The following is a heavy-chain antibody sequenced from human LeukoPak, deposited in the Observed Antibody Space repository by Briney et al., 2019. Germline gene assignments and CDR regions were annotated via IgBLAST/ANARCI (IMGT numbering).Heavy chain of an antibody. J-gene: IGHJ4*02. Sequence: GGSLRLSCADSGCTFSNHGMNWVRQAPGKGLEWVSGISPRADINYYADSVKGRFTISRDNSNNMLYLEVISLTADDTAVYYCAKDDAWLRFGEWSQGTLVTVSS. CDR1: GCTFSNHG. CDR3: AKDDAWLRFGE. V-gene: IGHV3-23*01. CDR2: ISPRADIN. D-gene: IGHD3-10*01.